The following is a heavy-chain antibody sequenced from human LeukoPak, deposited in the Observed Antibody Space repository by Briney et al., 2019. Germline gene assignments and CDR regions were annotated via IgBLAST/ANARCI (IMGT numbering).Heavy chain of an antibody. J-gene: IGHJ4*02. Sequence: GGSLRLSCVASGFTFSSYGMHWVRQAPSKGLEWVAVIWYDGTNKYYADSVKGRFTISRDSPKNTLYLQMNSLRAEDTAVYYCARAAYDNSGYLTLWGQGTLVTVSS. CDR3: ARAAYDNSGYLTL. CDR1: GFTFSSYG. V-gene: IGHV3-33*01. D-gene: IGHD3-22*01. CDR2: IWYDGTNK.